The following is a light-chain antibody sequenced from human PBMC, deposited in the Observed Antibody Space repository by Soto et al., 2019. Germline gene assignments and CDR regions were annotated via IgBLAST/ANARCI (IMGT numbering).Light chain of an antibody. J-gene: IGKJ5*01. CDR3: QQYHNWPIT. CDR2: DAS. Sequence: EIGLTQSPGTLSLSPGESATLSCRASQSVSSNLAWHQQKPGQAPRILMYDASTRATGISARFSGSGSGTEFTLTISSLQSEDFAVYYCQQYHNWPITFGQGTRLEIK. V-gene: IGKV3-15*01. CDR1: QSVSSN.